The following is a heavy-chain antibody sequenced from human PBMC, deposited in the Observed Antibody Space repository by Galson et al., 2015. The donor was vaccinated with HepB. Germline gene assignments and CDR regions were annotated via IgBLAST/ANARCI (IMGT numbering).Heavy chain of an antibody. CDR1: GDSIRGSY. V-gene: IGHV4-59*01. CDR2: IYYSGAT. J-gene: IGHJ4*02. CDR3: ARVTFYYGTSGYAPPALDY. Sequence: SETLSLTCTGSGDSIRGSYWSWIRQSPGKGLEWIGYIYYSGATNYNPSLKSRVTISVDTSKNQFSLKLRSVTAADTAVYYCARVTFYYGTSGYAPPALDYWGRGTLVAVSS. D-gene: IGHD3-22*01.